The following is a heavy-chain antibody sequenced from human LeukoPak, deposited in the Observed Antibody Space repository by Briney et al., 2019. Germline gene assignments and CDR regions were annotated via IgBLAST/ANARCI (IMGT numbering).Heavy chain of an antibody. J-gene: IGHJ4*02. D-gene: IGHD1-7*01. CDR3: ARGAWDYDGKDY. Sequence: ASVKVSCKASGYTFTSYGISWVRQAPGQGLEWMGRINPRIGDTNSARRFQGRVTMTRDTSISTAYMDLNRLTSDDTAVYYCARGAWDYDGKDYWGQGTLVTVSS. CDR1: GYTFTSYG. V-gene: IGHV1-2*06. CDR2: INPRIGDT.